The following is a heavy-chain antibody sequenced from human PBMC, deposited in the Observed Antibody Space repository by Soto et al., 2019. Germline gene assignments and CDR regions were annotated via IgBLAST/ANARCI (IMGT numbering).Heavy chain of an antibody. CDR3: ARISGSTIKNYYYYYMDV. D-gene: IGHD3-9*01. Sequence: QVTLKESGPVLVKPTETLTLTCTVSGFSLSNARMGVSWIRQPPGKALEWLAHIFSNDEKSYSTSLKSRLTIAKDTSKSQVVLTMTNMDPVDTATYYCARISGSTIKNYYYYYMDVWGKGTTVTVSS. CDR2: IFSNDEK. CDR1: GFSLSNARMG. V-gene: IGHV2-26*01. J-gene: IGHJ6*03.